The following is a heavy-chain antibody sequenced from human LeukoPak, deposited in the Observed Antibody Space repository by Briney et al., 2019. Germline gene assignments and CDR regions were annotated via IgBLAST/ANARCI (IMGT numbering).Heavy chain of an antibody. V-gene: IGHV5-51*01. CDR1: GYSFTTHW. CDR2: LHPGDSDT. Sequence: GESLKISCKASGYSFTTHWIGWVRQMPGKGLEWMGILHPGDSDTRYSPSFQGQVTISADKSISTAYLQWSSLKASDTAMYYCARGDTEVAATADYWGQGTLVTVSS. J-gene: IGHJ4*02. D-gene: IGHD6-19*01. CDR3: ARGDTEVAATADY.